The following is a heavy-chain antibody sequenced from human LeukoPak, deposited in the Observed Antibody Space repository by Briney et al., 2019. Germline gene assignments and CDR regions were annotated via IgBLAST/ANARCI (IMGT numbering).Heavy chain of an antibody. J-gene: IGHJ6*03. D-gene: IGHD6-13*01. CDR3: ARGSIAAAGYYYYYYMDV. CDR2: IYTSGST. V-gene: IGHV4-4*07. Sequence: PSETLSLTCTVSGGSISSYYWSWIRQPAGKGLEWIGRIYTSGSTNYNPSLKSRVTISVDTSKNQFSLKLSSVTAADTAVYYCARGSIAAAGYYYYYYMDVWGKGTTVTISS. CDR1: GGSISSYY.